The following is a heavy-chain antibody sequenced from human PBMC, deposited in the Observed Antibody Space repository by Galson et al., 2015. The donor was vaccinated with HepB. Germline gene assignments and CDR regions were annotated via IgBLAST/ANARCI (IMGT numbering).Heavy chain of an antibody. V-gene: IGHV2-5*02. J-gene: IGHJ5*02. CDR2: IYWDDDM. CDR3: AHRYTHADKPFDP. Sequence: PALVKPTQTLTLTCTFSGFSLSTSGVGVGWIRQPPGKALEWLALIYWDDDMRYSPSLKSRLTITKDTSTNQVVLTMTNVDPVDTATYYCAHRYTHADKPFDPWGQGTLVTVSS. D-gene: IGHD2-2*01. CDR1: GFSLSTSGVG.